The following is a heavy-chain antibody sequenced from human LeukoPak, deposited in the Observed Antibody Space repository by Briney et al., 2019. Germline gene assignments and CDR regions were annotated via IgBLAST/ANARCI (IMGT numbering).Heavy chain of an antibody. CDR1: GGTFSSYA. D-gene: IGHD2-15*01. Sequence: GASVKVSCKASGGTFSSYAISWVRQAPGQGLEWMGWINPNSGGTNYAQKFQGRVTMTRDTSMSTAYMELSGLRSDDTAVYYCSRDSGYCSGGSCWYFDFWGQGTLVTVSA. CDR2: INPNSGGT. J-gene: IGHJ4*02. V-gene: IGHV1-2*02. CDR3: SRDSGYCSGGSCWYFDF.